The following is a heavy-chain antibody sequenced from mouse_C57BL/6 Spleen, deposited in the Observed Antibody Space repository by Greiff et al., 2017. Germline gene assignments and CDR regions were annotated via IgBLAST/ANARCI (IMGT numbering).Heavy chain of an antibody. CDR2: IRLKSDNYAT. CDR1: GFTFSNYW. J-gene: IGHJ3*01. V-gene: IGHV6-3*01. CDR3: TGPFAY. Sequence: EVTLVESGGGLVQPGGSMKLSCVASGFTFSNYWMNWVRQSPEKGLEWVAQIRLKSDNYATHYAVSVKGRFNISREDSKSSVYLQMNNLRAEDTGIYYSTGPFAYWGQGTLVTVAA.